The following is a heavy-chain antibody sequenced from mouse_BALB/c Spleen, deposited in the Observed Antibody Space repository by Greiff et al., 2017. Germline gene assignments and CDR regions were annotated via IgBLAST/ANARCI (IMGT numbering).Heavy chain of an antibody. Sequence: EVQLVESGPGLVKPSQSLSLTCSVTGYSITSGYYWNWIRQFPGNKLEWMGYISYDGSNNYNPSLKNRISITRDTSKNQFFLKLNSVTTEDTATYYCARPHYYGSSGWYFDVWGAGTTVTVSS. CDR1: GYSITSGYY. D-gene: IGHD1-1*01. CDR3: ARPHYYGSSGWYFDV. CDR2: ISYDGSN. J-gene: IGHJ1*01. V-gene: IGHV3-6*02.